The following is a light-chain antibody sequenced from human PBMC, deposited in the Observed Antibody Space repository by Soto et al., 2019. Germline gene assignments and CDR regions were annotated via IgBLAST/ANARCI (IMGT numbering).Light chain of an antibody. CDR1: SNDVRSYNR. V-gene: IGLV2-14*01. Sequence: QSLLTQSGSLSWSPGQSITLSCPGTSNDVRSYNRISRHQQHPGEVPKLIIFNVNDRPSGVSNRFSGSKSGNTASLTISGLQAEDEADYYCSSFTSSTTYVFGTGTKVTVL. CDR2: NVN. CDR3: SSFTSSTTYV. J-gene: IGLJ1*01.